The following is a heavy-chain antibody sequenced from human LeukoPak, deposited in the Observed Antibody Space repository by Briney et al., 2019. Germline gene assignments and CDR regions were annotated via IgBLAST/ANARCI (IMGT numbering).Heavy chain of an antibody. CDR3: ARDPYGSGSYYNWFDP. D-gene: IGHD3-10*01. Sequence: ASVTVSCKASGYTFTSYDINWVRQATGQGLEWMGWMNPNSGNTGYAQKFQGRVTMTRNTSISTAYMELSSLRSEDTAVYYCARDPYGSGSYYNWFDPRGQGTLVTVSS. CDR2: MNPNSGNT. J-gene: IGHJ5*02. CDR1: GYTFTSYD. V-gene: IGHV1-8*01.